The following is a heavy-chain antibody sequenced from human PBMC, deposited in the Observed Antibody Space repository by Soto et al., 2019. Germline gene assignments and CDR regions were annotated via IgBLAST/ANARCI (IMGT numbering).Heavy chain of an antibody. D-gene: IGHD4-17*01. CDR1: GGSISSGGYY. V-gene: IGHV4-31*03. Sequence: QVQLQESGPGLVKPSQTLSLTCTVSGGSISSGGYYWSWIRQHPGKGLEWIGYIYYSGSTYYNPSLKSRVTISVDTSKNQFSLKLSSVTAADTAVYYCARFHPDYGDYEVDYYYYYGMDVWGQGTTVTVSS. J-gene: IGHJ6*02. CDR2: IYYSGST. CDR3: ARFHPDYGDYEVDYYYYYGMDV.